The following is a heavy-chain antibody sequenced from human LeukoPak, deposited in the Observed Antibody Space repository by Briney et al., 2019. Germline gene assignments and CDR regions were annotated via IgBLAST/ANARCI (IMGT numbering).Heavy chain of an antibody. Sequence: GGSLRLSCAASGFTFSSYAMSWVRQAPGKGLEWVSTISGSDGSTYYSDSVKGRFTISRDNSKNTLYLHLNSLRVEDTAVYYCAKAGCTFTSCYSSCWGQGTLVTVSS. CDR2: ISGSDGST. J-gene: IGHJ4*02. V-gene: IGHV3-23*01. CDR3: AKAGCTFTSCYSSC. D-gene: IGHD2-2*01. CDR1: GFTFSSYA.